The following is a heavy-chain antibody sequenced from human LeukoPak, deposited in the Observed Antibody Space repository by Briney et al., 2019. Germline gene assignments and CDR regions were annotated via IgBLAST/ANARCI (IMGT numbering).Heavy chain of an antibody. Sequence: GGSLRLSCAASGSTVSSNFMSWVRQAPGKGLEWVSVIYSGGSTYYADSVKGRFTISRDNSKNTLYLQMNSLRAEDTAVYYCAKDPTMIVVVIPDYWGQGTLVTVSS. CDR2: IYSGGST. CDR1: GSTVSSNF. V-gene: IGHV3-53*01. D-gene: IGHD3-22*01. J-gene: IGHJ4*02. CDR3: AKDPTMIVVVIPDY.